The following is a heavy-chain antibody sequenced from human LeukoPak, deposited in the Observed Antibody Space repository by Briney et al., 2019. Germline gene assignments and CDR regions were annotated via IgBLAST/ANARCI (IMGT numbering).Heavy chain of an antibody. J-gene: IGHJ4*02. D-gene: IGHD3-9*01. Sequence: SETLSLTCTVSGGSISSFFWSWIRQPPGKGLEWIGYVHSSGSTKYNPSLKSRLIISVDMSKNQFSLKLRSVSVADTGVYYCARLAPGNYDILTGDPKVVFDYWGQGALVTVSS. V-gene: IGHV4-59*01. CDR1: GGSISSFF. CDR3: ARLAPGNYDILTGDPKVVFDY. CDR2: VHSSGST.